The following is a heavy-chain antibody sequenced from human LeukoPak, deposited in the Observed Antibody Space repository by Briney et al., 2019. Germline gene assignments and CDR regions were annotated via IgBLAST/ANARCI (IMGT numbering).Heavy chain of an antibody. CDR3: ARGIWVGELLSFDY. D-gene: IGHD3-10*01. Sequence: SETLSLTCTVSGGSISNYYWSWIRQPPGEGLEWIAYIHYSGGTNYNPSLKSRLTISVATSKNQFSLKVTSVTAADTAVYYCARGIWVGELLSFDYWGQGTLVTVSS. J-gene: IGHJ4*02. CDR2: IHYSGGT. CDR1: GGSISNYY. V-gene: IGHV4-59*01.